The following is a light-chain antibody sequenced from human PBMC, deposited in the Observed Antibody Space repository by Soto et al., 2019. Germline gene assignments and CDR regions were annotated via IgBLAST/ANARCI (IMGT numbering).Light chain of an antibody. J-gene: IGKJ4*01. CDR2: AAS. CDR1: QSVSSS. V-gene: IGKV3D-15*01. Sequence: EIVMTQSPATLSVSPGEGATLSCRASQSVSSSVAWYQHIPGQAPRLLIYAASTRATGVPARFSGSGSGTEFTLPISSLQPEDFAVYYCQQYDKRPPVTFAGGTKVEIE. CDR3: QQYDKRPPVT.